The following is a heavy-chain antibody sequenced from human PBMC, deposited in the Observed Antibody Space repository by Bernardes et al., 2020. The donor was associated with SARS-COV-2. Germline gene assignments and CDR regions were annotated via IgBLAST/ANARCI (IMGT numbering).Heavy chain of an antibody. Sequence: SETLSLTCTVSGGSISNYFWSWIRQPPGKGLEWIAHIYYTGSATYNPSLKSRVIISVDTSKNQFPLRLSSVTAADTAVYYCASGGPYGDNYCDYWGQGTLMSVDS. J-gene: IGHJ4*02. CDR1: GGSISNYF. D-gene: IGHD4-17*01. CDR2: IYYTGSA. V-gene: IGHV4-59*13. CDR3: ASGGPYGDNYCDY.